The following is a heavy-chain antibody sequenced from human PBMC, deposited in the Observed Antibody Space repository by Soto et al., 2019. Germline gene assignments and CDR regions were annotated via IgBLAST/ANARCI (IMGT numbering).Heavy chain of an antibody. Sequence: SETLSLTCAVYSGSFSNYYWSWIRHSPGYGLQWIGEIDHSGGINFNPSLESRVTISVDTSKNQFSMKLNSVTAADTAVYYCARGGGNHGYGIYYYHGMDVWGQGTTVTVSS. V-gene: IGHV4-34*01. CDR2: IDHSGGI. CDR1: SGSFSNYY. J-gene: IGHJ6*02. D-gene: IGHD5-18*01. CDR3: ARGGGNHGYGIYYYHGMDV.